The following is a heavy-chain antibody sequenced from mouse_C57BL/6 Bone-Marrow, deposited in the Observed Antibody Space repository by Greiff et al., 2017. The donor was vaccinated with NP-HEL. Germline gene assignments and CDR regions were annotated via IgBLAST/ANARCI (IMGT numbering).Heavy chain of an antibody. CDR2: IDPENGDT. Sequence: VQLQQSGAELVRPGASVKLSCTASGFNIKDDYMHWVKQRPEQGLEWIGWIDPENGDTEYASKFQGKATITADTSSNTAYLQLGSLTSEDTAVYYCTLFYGSSYDYAMDYWGQGTSVTVSS. CDR1: GFNIKDDY. J-gene: IGHJ4*01. D-gene: IGHD1-1*01. CDR3: TLFYGSSYDYAMDY. V-gene: IGHV14-4*01.